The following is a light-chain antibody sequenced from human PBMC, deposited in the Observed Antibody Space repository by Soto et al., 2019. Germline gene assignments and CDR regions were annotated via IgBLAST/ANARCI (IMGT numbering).Light chain of an antibody. J-gene: IGKJ1*01. CDR1: QSVSSY. Sequence: IVLTPAPSSLCLSQPEIATLSCRASQSVSSYLAWYQQKPGQAPRLLMYEASTRATGIPARLSGGGSGSVFPLTISILAHEVFAVYCWQQRSWWPWTCGQGTKGDIK. CDR2: EAS. CDR3: QQRSWWPWT. V-gene: IGKV3-11*01.